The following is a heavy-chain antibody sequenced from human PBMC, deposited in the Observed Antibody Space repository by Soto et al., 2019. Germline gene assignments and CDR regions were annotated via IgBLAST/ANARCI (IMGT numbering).Heavy chain of an antibody. CDR1: GGTFSNYV. V-gene: IGHV1-69*06. CDR2: IIPIFNTP. CDR3: ARVNGGGWTSYLDY. D-gene: IGHD6-19*01. Sequence: QVQLVQSGAEVKKPGSSVKVSCKASGGTFSNYVISWVRQAPGHGLQWMGGIIPIFNTPNYAQEFQGRVTITADKSTSTAYMELRSLRSEDTAVYYCARVNGGGWTSYLDYWGQGTQVTVSS. J-gene: IGHJ4*02.